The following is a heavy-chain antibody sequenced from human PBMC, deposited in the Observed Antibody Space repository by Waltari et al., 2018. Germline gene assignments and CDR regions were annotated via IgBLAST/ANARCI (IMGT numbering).Heavy chain of an antibody. J-gene: IGHJ3*02. D-gene: IGHD1-26*01. CDR1: GDRVPSHSAA. CDR2: TYYRSKWYN. Sequence: QVQLHQSGPGLVKPSQTLPLTCAISGDRVPSHSAAWNWIRQSPSRGLEWLGRTYYRSKWYNDYALSVKSRITINPDTSKNQFSLQLNSVTPEDTAIYYCARARVGAFDIWGQGTMVTVSS. V-gene: IGHV6-1*01. CDR3: ARARVGAFDI.